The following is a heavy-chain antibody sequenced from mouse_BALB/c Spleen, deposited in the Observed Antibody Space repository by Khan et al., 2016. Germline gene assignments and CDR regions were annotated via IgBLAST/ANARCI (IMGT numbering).Heavy chain of an antibody. J-gene: IGHJ2*01. CDR3: ARGYYDYGY. CDR1: GFTFSSYA. V-gene: IGHV5-6-5*01. CDR2: ISSGGST. Sequence: EVELVESGGGLVKPGGSLKLSCAASGFTFSSYAMSWVRQTPEKRLEWVASISSGGSTYYPDSVKGRVTISRDHARNILYLQMSSLRSEDTAIYYCARGYYDYGYWGQGTTLTVSS. D-gene: IGHD2-4*01.